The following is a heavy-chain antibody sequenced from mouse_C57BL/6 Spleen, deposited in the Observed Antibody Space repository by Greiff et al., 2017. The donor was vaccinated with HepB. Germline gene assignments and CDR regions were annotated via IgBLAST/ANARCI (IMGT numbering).Heavy chain of an antibody. D-gene: IGHD1-1*01. CDR3: ARDGSRTWYFDV. CDR1: GYTFTSYW. V-gene: IGHV1-53*01. Sequence: QVQLQQPGTELVKPGASVKLSCKASGYTFTSYWMHWVKQRPGQGLEWIGNINPSNGGTNYNEKFKSKATLTVDKSSSTAYMHLSSLTSEDSAVYYCARDGSRTWYFDVWGTGTTVTVSS. CDR2: INPSNGGT. J-gene: IGHJ1*03.